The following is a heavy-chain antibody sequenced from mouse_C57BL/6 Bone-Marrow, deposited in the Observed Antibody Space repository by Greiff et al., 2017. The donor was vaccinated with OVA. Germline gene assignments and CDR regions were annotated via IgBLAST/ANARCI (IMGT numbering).Heavy chain of an antibody. J-gene: IGHJ2*01. Sequence: VKLQQPGTELVKPGASVKLSCKASGYTFTSYWMHWVKQRPGQGLEWIGNINPSNGGTNYNEKFKSKATLTADKSSSTAYMQLSSLTSEDSAVYYCARSVSYYYGSSYAYYFDYWGQGTTLTVSS. D-gene: IGHD1-1*01. CDR1: GYTFTSYW. CDR2: INPSNGGT. V-gene: IGHV1-53*01. CDR3: ARSVSYYYGSSYAYYFDY.